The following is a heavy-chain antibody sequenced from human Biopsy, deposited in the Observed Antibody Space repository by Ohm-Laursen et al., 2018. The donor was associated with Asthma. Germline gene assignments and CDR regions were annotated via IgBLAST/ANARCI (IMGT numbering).Heavy chain of an antibody. V-gene: IGHV4-31*03. CDR2: IYYSGST. D-gene: IGHD3-22*01. Sequence: TLSLTCTVSYGSINRGGYYWTWIRQHPGKGLEWIGFIYYSGSTYYNPSLKSRVSISIDTSKNQFSIKLSSVTAADTAVYYCARAQDYYDSRGYYRGFDYWGQGTLVTVSS. CDR3: ARAQDYYDSRGYYRGFDY. CDR1: YGSINRGGYY. J-gene: IGHJ4*02.